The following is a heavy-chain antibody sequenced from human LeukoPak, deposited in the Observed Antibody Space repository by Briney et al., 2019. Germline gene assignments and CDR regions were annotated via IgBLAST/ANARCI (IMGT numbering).Heavy chain of an antibody. CDR2: IYSGGST. CDR3: AKDIFPDYGGNPDY. D-gene: IGHD4-23*01. V-gene: IGHV3-53*01. J-gene: IGHJ4*02. CDR1: GFSVSSNF. Sequence: GGSLRLSCAASGFSVSSNFMSWVRQAPGKGLEWVSFIYSGGSTYYADSVKGRFTISRDNAKNSLYLQMNSLKTEDTALYYCAKDIFPDYGGNPDYWGQGTLVTVSS.